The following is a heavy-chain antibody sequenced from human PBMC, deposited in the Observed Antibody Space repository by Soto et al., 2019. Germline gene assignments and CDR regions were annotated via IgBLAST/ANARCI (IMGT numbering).Heavy chain of an antibody. CDR2: MNPNSGNT. D-gene: IGHD4-17*01. CDR1: GYTFTSYD. Sequence: QVQLVQSGAEVKKPGASVKVSCKASGYTFTSYDINWVRQATGQGLEWMGWMNPNSGNTGYAQKFQRRVTMTRTTSVGTAYTELCSLTSEGTAVYYCARTLYGDNVDYWGQGTLVTVSS. J-gene: IGHJ4*02. V-gene: IGHV1-8*01. CDR3: ARTLYGDNVDY.